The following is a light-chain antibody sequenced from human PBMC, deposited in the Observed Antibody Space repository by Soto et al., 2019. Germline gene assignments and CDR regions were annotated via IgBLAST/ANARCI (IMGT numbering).Light chain of an antibody. V-gene: IGKV1-5*03. J-gene: IGKJ1*01. CDR1: QSISSY. Sequence: DIQRTQSPSTLSASVGDRVTITCRASQSISSYLNWYPQKPGKAPKLLIYKASGLESGVPSRFSGSGSGTEFTLTISSLQTDDFATYYCQHYNSYSEAFGQGTKVDIK. CDR3: QHYNSYSEA. CDR2: KAS.